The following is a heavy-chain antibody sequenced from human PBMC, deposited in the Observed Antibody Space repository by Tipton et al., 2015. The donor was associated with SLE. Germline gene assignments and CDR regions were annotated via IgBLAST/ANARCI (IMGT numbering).Heavy chain of an antibody. CDR1: GGSIRSYY. V-gene: IGHV4-59*01. J-gene: IGHJ5*02. CDR3: ARGGIQLWNWFDP. CDR2: VYYSEIT. D-gene: IGHD5-18*01. Sequence: TLSLTCTVSGGSIRSYYWSWIRQPPGQGLEWIGYVYYSEITSYNPSLKSRVTISLDTSKNQFSLKLTSVTAADTAVYYCARGGIQLWNWFDPWGQGTLVTVSS.